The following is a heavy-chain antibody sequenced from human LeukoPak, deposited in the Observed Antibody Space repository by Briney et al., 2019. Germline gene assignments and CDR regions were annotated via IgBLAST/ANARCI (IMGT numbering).Heavy chain of an antibody. CDR1: GFTFSSYG. V-gene: IGHV3-30*02. D-gene: IGHD2-2*02. CDR2: IRYDGSNK. CDR3: AKDRGREYQLLYDY. Sequence: GGSLRLSCAASGFTFSSYGMHWVRQAPGKGLEWVAFIRYDGSNKYHADSVKGRFTISRDNSKNTLYLQMNSLRAEDTAVYYCAKDRGREYQLLYDYWGQGTLVTVSS. J-gene: IGHJ4*02.